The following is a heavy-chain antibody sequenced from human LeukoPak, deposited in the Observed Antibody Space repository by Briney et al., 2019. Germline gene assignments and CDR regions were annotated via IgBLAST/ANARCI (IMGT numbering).Heavy chain of an antibody. J-gene: IGHJ4*02. D-gene: IGHD3-10*01. V-gene: IGHV4-59*11. CDR2: IYYSGIT. Sequence: PSETLSLTCTVSGGSISSQYWSLIRQPPGKGLEWIGYIYYSGITKYSPSLKSRVTISVDTSKTQFSLRLTSVTAADTAVYYCARTSYHYNSGDYGWDFDYWGQGTLVTVSA. CDR1: GGSISSQY. CDR3: ARTSYHYNSGDYGWDFDY.